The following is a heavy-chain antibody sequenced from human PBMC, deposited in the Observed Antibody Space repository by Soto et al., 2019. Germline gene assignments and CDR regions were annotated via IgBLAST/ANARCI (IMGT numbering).Heavy chain of an antibody. CDR3: ARRMSTGLPYLDG. Sequence: PSETLSLTCTVSGGSISSGGYYWSWIRQLPGKGLEWIGYIYHSGTTYYNPSLKSRITISVDTSSNQFSLSLNSVTAADTAVYYGARRMSTGLPYLDGWGQGTPVTVSS. CDR1: GGSISSGGYY. CDR2: IYHSGTT. V-gene: IGHV4-31*03. J-gene: IGHJ4*02. D-gene: IGHD2-8*02.